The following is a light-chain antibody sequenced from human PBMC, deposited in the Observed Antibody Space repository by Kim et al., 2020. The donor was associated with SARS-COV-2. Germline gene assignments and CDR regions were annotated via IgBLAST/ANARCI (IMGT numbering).Light chain of an antibody. CDR3: QQYHSYPLT. CDR2: KGS. V-gene: IGKV1-5*03. Sequence: ASVGDSVTITCRAIQSVSSWLAWYQQKPGKAPKLLIYKGSSLQSGVPSRFTGSESGTEFTLTISSLQPDDFATYYCQQYHSYPLTFGQGTKVDIK. J-gene: IGKJ1*01. CDR1: QSVSSW.